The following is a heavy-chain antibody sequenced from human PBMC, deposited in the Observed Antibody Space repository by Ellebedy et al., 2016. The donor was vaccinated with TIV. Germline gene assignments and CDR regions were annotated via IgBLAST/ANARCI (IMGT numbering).Heavy chain of an antibody. J-gene: IGHJ4*02. CDR1: GFTFSSFT. CDR2: ISSSATYI. V-gene: IGHV3-21*01. D-gene: IGHD6-13*01. Sequence: GESLKISCAASGFTFSSFTMNWVRQAPGKGLEWVSSISSSATYIHNADSVKGRFTISRDNAKNSLYLQMNSRRVEDTAVYYCARPGASYSSSWYDFDCWGQGTLVTVSS. CDR3: ARPGASYSSSWYDFDC.